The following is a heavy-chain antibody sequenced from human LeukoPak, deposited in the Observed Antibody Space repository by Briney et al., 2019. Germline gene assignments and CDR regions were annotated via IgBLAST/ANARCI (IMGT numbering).Heavy chain of an antibody. CDR1: GFTFSRFG. J-gene: IGHJ4*02. CDR2: IRHDGSRT. V-gene: IGHV3-30*02. D-gene: IGHD4-17*01. Sequence: GGSMRLSCATSGFTFSRFGVHWVRQAPDKGLEWVAFIRHDGSRTYCGDSVKGRCTVSRGTSKNTVFLQVASLTADDTAVYYCAKDNGDYLTPDNWGQGTLVTVSS. CDR3: AKDNGDYLTPDN.